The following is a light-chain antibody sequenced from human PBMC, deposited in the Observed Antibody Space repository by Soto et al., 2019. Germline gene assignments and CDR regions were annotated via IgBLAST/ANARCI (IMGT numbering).Light chain of an antibody. V-gene: IGKV1-12*01. J-gene: IGKJ1*01. CDR3: QQTYYFPRA. Sequence: DIQMTQSPSSVSASVGHRVTITCRASEVINTWLAWYQQKTGEAPKLLIYAASSLQSGVPSRFSGSGSGTDFTLTISSLQPEDFATYYCQQTYYFPRAFGQGTKVDIK. CDR2: AAS. CDR1: EVINTW.